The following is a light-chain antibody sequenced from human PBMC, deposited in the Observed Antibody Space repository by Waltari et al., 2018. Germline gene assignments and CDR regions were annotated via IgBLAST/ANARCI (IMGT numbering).Light chain of an antibody. Sequence: EIVLLRSPATLSLCPGDRVTCSCGASHRVDWYLACYQQRPGQPPRLLSYDTSNRAPGIPPRFSGRGSDADFTLTISSLAPRDFAVYYCQQRRSWPRTFGGGTKVE. CDR1: HRVDWY. J-gene: IGKJ4*01. CDR2: DTS. V-gene: IGKV3-11*01. CDR3: QQRRSWPRT.